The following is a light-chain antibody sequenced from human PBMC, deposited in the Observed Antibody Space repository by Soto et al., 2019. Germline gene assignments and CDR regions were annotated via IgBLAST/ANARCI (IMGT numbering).Light chain of an antibody. CDR3: SSYAGSNNPSYV. CDR1: SSDVGGYNY. J-gene: IGLJ1*01. CDR2: DVS. V-gene: IGLV2-8*01. Sequence: QSALTQPPSASGSPGQSVTISCTGTSSDVGGYNYVSWYQQHPGKAPKLVIYDVSKRPSGVPDRFSGSKSGNTASLIVSGLQAEDEADYYCSSYAGSNNPSYVFGTGTKVTVL.